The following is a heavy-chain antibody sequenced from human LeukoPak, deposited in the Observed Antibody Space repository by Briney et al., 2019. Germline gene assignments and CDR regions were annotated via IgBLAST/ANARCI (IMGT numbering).Heavy chain of an antibody. CDR1: GGSVSDYY. D-gene: IGHD5-12*01. J-gene: IGHJ4*02. CDR3: TRDSSGYDWFYDY. CDR2: IYHTGST. Sequence: PSETLSLTCTISGGSVSDYYWSWIRQSPGKGLEWIGYIYHTGSTSYSPSPKSRVTMSVDTSKNQFSLMLSSVTAADTAVYYCTRDSSGYDWFYDYWGQGTLVTVSS. V-gene: IGHV4-59*02.